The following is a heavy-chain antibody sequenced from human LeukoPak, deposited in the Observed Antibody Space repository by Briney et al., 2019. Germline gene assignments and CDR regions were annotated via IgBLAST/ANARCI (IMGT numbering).Heavy chain of an antibody. D-gene: IGHD3-22*01. Sequence: GGSLRLSCAASGFTFSSYGMHWVRQAPGKGLEWVAFIRYDGSNKYYADSVKGRFTISRDNSKNTLYLQMNSLRAEDTAVYYCAKGPYYDSSGYYYYWGQGTLVTVSS. V-gene: IGHV3-30*02. J-gene: IGHJ4*02. CDR1: GFTFSSYG. CDR2: IRYDGSNK. CDR3: AKGPYYDSSGYYYY.